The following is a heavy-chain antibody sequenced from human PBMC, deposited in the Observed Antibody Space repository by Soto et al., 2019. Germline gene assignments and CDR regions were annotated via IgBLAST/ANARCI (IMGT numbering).Heavy chain of an antibody. J-gene: IGHJ3*02. CDR3: APQAGQHTMAAFDI. CDR2: ISSSGSTI. D-gene: IGHD1-1*01. CDR1: VFTVSSYE. Sequence: PGGALSLSGAASVFTVSSYEMNWFRQAPGKVLEWVSYISSSGSTIYYADSVKGRFTISRDNAKNSLYLQMNSLRAEDTAVYYCAPQAGQHTMAAFDIWGQGTMVTVSS. V-gene: IGHV3-48*03.